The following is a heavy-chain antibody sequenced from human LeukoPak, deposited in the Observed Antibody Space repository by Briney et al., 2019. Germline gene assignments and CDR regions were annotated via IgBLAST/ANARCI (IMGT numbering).Heavy chain of an antibody. CDR3: ARSRGYSYDLDY. D-gene: IGHD5-18*01. Sequence: PSETLSLTCTVSGGSINSYYWSWIRQPPGKGLEWIGYIYYSGSTNYNPSLKSRVTISVDTSKNQFSLKLSSVTAADTAVYYCARSRGYSYDLDYWGQGTLVTVSS. CDR1: GGSINSYY. V-gene: IGHV4-59*01. CDR2: IYYSGST. J-gene: IGHJ4*02.